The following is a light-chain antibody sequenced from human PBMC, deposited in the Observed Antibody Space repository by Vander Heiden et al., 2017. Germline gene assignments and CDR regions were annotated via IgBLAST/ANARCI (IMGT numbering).Light chain of an antibody. CDR1: PCFSSTY. J-gene: IGKJ5*01. CDR3: QHFSSSLIT. V-gene: IGKV3-20*01. Sequence: IVLTQSPRTLSLSPGERATLAGRASPCFSSTYLDWYQQKPGQAPRLLIYDASSRATGIPDRFSGSGSGTDFTLTISRLEPEDFAVYYCQHFSSSLITFGQGTRLGIK. CDR2: DAS.